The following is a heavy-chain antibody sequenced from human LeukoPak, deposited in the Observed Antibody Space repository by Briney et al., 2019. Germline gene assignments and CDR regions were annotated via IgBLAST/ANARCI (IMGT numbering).Heavy chain of an antibody. Sequence: ASVKVSCKASGYTFTNYAMNWVRQAPGQGLEWMGWINTNTGNPTYAQGFTGRFVFSLDTSVSTAYLQISSLKAEDTAVYYCARAGYDFWSGYYPHDYWGQGTLVTVSS. D-gene: IGHD3-3*01. CDR2: INTNTGNP. CDR1: GYTFTNYA. V-gene: IGHV7-4-1*02. CDR3: ARAGYDFWSGYYPHDY. J-gene: IGHJ4*02.